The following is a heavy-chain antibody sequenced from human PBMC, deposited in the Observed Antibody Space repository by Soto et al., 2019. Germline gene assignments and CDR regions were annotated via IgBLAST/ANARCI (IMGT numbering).Heavy chain of an antibody. V-gene: IGHV4-34*01. J-gene: IGHJ2*01. CDR2: SNHSGST. D-gene: IGHD3-10*02. CDR3: AIFFFQAEDGIRDVRSVSAFLLNRSSDL. Sequence: KGQEWIGESNHSGSTNYTPSLTSRVTISVDTSKNHFYLKLSSVTAADTVVYYCAIFFFQAEDGIRDVRSVSAFLLNRSSDL.